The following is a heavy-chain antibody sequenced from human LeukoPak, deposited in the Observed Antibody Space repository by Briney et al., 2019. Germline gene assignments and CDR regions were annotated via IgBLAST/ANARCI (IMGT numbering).Heavy chain of an antibody. Sequence: ASVKVSCKASGYTFTSYGISWVRQAPGQGLEWMGWISAYNGNTNYAQKFQGRVTMTRNTSISTAYMELSSLRSEDTAVYYCARRLRFGELDYWGQGTLVTVSS. CDR2: ISAYNGNT. J-gene: IGHJ4*02. CDR1: GYTFTSYG. V-gene: IGHV1-18*01. CDR3: ARRLRFGELDY. D-gene: IGHD3-10*01.